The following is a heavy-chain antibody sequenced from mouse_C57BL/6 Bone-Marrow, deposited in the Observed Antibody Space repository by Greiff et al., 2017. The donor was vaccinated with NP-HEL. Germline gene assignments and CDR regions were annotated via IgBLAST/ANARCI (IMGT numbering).Heavy chain of an antibody. V-gene: IGHV5-6*01. CDR3: ARHPPSFAY. J-gene: IGHJ3*01. Sequence: EVQGVESGGDLVKPGGSLKLSCAASGFTFSSYGMSWVRQTPDKRLEWVATISSGGSYTYYPDSVKGRFTISRDNAKNTLYLQMSSLKSEDTAKYYCARHPPSFAYWGQGTLVTVSA. CDR1: GFTFSSYG. CDR2: ISSGGSYT.